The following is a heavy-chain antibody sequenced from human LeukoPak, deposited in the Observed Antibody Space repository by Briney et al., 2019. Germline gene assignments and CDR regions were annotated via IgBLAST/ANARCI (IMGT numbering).Heavy chain of an antibody. CDR1: GGSISSYY. D-gene: IGHD3-3*01. J-gene: IGHJ3*02. V-gene: IGHV4-59*01. CDR3: ARVGYDFWSGYYPDAFDI. CDR2: IYYSGST. Sequence: PSETLPLTCTVPGGSISSYYWSWIRQPPGKGLEWIGYIYYSGSTNYNPSLKSRVTISVDTSKNQFSLKLSSVTAADTAVYYCARVGYDFWSGYYPDAFDIWGQGTMVTVSS.